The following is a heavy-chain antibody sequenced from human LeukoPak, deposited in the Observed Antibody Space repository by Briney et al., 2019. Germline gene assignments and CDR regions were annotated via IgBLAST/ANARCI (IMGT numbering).Heavy chain of an antibody. Sequence: PGRSLRLSCAASGFTFSSYAMHWVRQAPGKGLEWVSGINDNGGRTYYTDSVKGRFTISRDNSKNTLYLQMNSLSADDTAVYYCAKDPDYDILTGTTFDYWGQGTLVTVSS. CDR1: GFTFSSYA. CDR3: AKDPDYDILTGTTFDY. D-gene: IGHD3-9*01. CDR2: INDNGGRT. V-gene: IGHV3-23*01. J-gene: IGHJ4*02.